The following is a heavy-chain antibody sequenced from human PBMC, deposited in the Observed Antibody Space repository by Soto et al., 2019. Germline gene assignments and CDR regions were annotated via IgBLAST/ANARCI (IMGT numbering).Heavy chain of an antibody. D-gene: IGHD6-13*01. CDR2: IYYSGST. J-gene: IGHJ4*02. CDR1: GGSISSYD. Sequence: PSETLSLTCPVSGGSISSYDWSWIRQPPGKGLEWIGYIYYSGSTNYNPSLKSRVTISVDTSKNQFSLKLSSATAADTAVYYCAREIAAAGTGSVDYWGQGTLVTVSS. V-gene: IGHV4-59*12. CDR3: AREIAAAGTGSVDY.